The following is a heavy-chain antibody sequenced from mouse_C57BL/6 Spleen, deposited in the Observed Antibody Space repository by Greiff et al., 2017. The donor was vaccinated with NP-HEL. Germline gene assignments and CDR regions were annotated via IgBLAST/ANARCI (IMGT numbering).Heavy chain of an antibody. J-gene: IGHJ1*03. CDR1: GYTFTSYW. CDR3: ALYGNYDWYFDV. CDR2: IDPSDSYT. Sequence: VQLQQSGAELVMPGASVKLSCKASGYTFTSYWMHWVKQRPGQGLEWIGEIDPSDSYTNYNQKFKGKSTLTVDKSSSTAYMQLSSLTSEDSAVYYCALYGNYDWYFDVWGTGTTVTVSS. V-gene: IGHV1-69*01. D-gene: IGHD2-1*01.